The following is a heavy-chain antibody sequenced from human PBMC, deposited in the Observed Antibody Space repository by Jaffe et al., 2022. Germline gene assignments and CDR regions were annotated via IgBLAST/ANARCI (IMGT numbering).Heavy chain of an antibody. J-gene: IGHJ4*02. CDR2: ISYDGSNK. CDR3: AKDTLLRFLEWLFLN. CDR1: GFTFSSYG. Sequence: QVQLVESGGGVVQPGRSLRLSCAASGFTFSSYGMHWVRQAPGKGLEWVAVISYDGSNKYYADSVKGRFTISRDNSKNTLYLQMNSLRAEDTAVYYCAKDTLLRFLEWLFLNWGQGTLVTVSS. V-gene: IGHV3-30*18. D-gene: IGHD3-3*01.